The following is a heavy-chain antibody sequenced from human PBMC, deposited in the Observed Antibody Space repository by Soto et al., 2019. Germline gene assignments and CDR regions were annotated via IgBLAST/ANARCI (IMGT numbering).Heavy chain of an antibody. CDR2: ISYDESNK. CDR3: TKGVVVMTSYFRH. J-gene: IGHJ1*01. V-gene: IGHV3-30*18. D-gene: IGHD3-22*01. Sequence: QVQLVESGGGVVQPGRSLRLSCAASGFTFSSYGMHWVRQAPGKGLEWVAVISYDESNKYYADSVKGRFTISRDNSKNTLCLQMNSLRAEDTAVYYCTKGVVVMTSYFRHWGQGNLVTVSS. CDR1: GFTFSSYG.